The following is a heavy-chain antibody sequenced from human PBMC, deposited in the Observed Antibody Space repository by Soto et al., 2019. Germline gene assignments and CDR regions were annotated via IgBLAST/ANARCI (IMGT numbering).Heavy chain of an antibody. Sequence: EVHLVESGGGLVKPAGSLTLSCAGSGFNFRDAWLNWVRQAPGKGLEWVGRIKSKTDGGAIDYAAPVKGRFTISRDDSKNRLYLQMNSLKIEDTAVYHCTTGRYCSGSSCYDHYYSYMGVWGRGTTVNVSS. CDR2: IKSKTDGGAI. CDR3: TTGRYCSGSSCYDHYYSYMGV. J-gene: IGHJ6*03. V-gene: IGHV3-15*01. D-gene: IGHD2-2*01. CDR1: GFNFRDAW.